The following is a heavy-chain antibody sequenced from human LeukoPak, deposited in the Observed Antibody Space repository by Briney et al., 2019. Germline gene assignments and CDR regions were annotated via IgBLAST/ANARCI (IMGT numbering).Heavy chain of an antibody. V-gene: IGHV3-23*01. CDR2: ISGGGATT. Sequence: GGSLRLSCAASGFTVSSNYMNWVRQAPGKGLEWVSDISGGGATTFYADSVKGRFTISRDNSKNTLYLQLSSLRAEDTAVYYCAKSTGYSTTGRDFDSWGRGTLVTVSS. CDR1: GFTVSSNY. CDR3: AKSTGYSTTGRDFDS. J-gene: IGHJ4*02. D-gene: IGHD6-13*01.